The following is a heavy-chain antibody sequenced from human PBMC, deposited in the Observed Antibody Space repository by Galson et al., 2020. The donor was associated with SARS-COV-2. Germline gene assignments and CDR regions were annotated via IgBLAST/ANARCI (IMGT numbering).Heavy chain of an antibody. Sequence: GESLKISCSASGFTFSIFAMHWVRQAPGRGLEYLSSISNTGSGTYYANSVKGRFTISRDNSKSTLYLQMSSLRVEDTAIYYCVRGCSSASCDRPYYYYYMDVWGKGTTVTVSS. CDR1: GFTFSIFA. CDR3: VRGCSSASCDRPYYYYYMDV. CDR2: ISNTGSGT. J-gene: IGHJ6*03. D-gene: IGHD2-2*01. V-gene: IGHV3-64D*06.